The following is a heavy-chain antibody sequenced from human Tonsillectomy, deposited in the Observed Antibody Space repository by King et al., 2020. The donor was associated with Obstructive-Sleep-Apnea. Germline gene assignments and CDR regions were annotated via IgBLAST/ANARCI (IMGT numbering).Heavy chain of an antibody. Sequence: QLQESGPGLVKPSETLSLTCTVSGGSISSYYWSWIRQPQGKGLEWIGYILHSGSTNYNPSLTSRVTISVDTSKDQFSLKLGSVTAADTAVYYCASSYNYYDTSGFAPWGQGTLVTVSS. V-gene: IGHV4-59*01. CDR2: ILHSGST. CDR3: ASSYNYYDTSGFAP. D-gene: IGHD3-22*01. CDR1: GGSISSYY. J-gene: IGHJ5*02.